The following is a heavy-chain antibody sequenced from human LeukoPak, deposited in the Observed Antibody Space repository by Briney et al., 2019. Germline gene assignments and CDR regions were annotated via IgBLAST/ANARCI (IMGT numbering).Heavy chain of an antibody. D-gene: IGHD2-8*02. J-gene: IGHJ4*02. V-gene: IGHV3-11*06. Sequence: GGSLRLSCAASGFSFSDYYMSWVRQAPGKGLEWVSYISSSSYDTNYADSVKGRFTISRDNAKNSLSLQMNSLRAEDTAVYYCARETLVPGDYWGQGTLVTVSS. CDR1: GFSFSDYY. CDR3: ARETLVPGDY. CDR2: ISSSSYDT.